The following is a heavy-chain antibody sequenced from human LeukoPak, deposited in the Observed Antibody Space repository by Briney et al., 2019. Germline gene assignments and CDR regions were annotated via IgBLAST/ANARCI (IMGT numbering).Heavy chain of an antibody. CDR3: ARVDRNYYYYYMDV. CDR1: GYSISSGYY. Sequence: SETLSLTCAVSGYSISSGYYWGWIRQPPGKGLEWIGSIYHSGSTYYNPSLKSRVTISVDTSENQFSLKLSSVTAADTAVYYCARVDRNYYYYYMDVWGKGTTVTVSS. CDR2: IYHSGST. V-gene: IGHV4-38-2*01. J-gene: IGHJ6*03.